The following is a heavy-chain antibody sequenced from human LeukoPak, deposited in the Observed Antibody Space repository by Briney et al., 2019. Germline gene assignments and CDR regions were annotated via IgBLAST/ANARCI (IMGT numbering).Heavy chain of an antibody. CDR2: IYTSGST. D-gene: IGHD2-2*01. CDR1: GGSISSYY. J-gene: IGHJ6*02. Sequence: SETLSLTCTVSGGSISSYYWSWIWQPAGKGLEWIGRIYTSGSTNYNPSLKSRVTMSVDTSKNQFSLKLSSVTAADTAVYYCAREGIVVVPAGYYYYGMDVWGQGTTVTVSS. CDR3: AREGIVVVPAGYYYYGMDV. V-gene: IGHV4-4*07.